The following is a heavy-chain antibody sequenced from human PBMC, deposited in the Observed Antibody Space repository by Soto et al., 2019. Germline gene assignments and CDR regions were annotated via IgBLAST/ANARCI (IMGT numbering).Heavy chain of an antibody. V-gene: IGHV1-2*04. D-gene: IGHD6-19*01. Sequence: QVRLVQSGAEVKKPGASVKVSCKASGYTFTGYYMHWVRQAPGQGLEWMGWINPNSGGTNYAQKFQGWVTMTRDTSISTAYMELSRLRSDDTAVYYCARGSRYSSGWYLPASRGMDVWGQGTTVTVSS. CDR1: GYTFTGYY. CDR2: INPNSGGT. CDR3: ARGSRYSSGWYLPASRGMDV. J-gene: IGHJ6*02.